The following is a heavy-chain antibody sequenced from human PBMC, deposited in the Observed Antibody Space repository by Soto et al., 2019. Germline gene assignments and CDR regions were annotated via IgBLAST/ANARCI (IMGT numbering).Heavy chain of an antibody. CDR3: AREGGSYDSGGYLIRGAFDI. D-gene: IGHD3-22*01. J-gene: IGHJ3*02. V-gene: IGHV4-31*03. CDR1: GDSISRIDYY. CDR2: IYFRGNT. Sequence: SETLSLTCSVSGDSISRIDYYWTWIRQHPEEGLEWIGNIYFRGNTYYSPSLESRLTISVDTSKNQFSLKLTSVTAADTAVYYCAREGGSYDSGGYLIRGAFDIWGQGTMVT.